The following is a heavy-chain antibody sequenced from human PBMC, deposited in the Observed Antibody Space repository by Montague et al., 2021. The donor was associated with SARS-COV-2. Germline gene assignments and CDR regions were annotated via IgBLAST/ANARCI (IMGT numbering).Heavy chain of an antibody. CDR2: IYYNGYT. D-gene: IGHD3-22*01. Sequence: SETLSLTCTVSGDSISTYYWSWNRQPPGKGLEWIGYIYYNGYTNYNPSLKSRVTISVDTSKNQFSLRLSSVTAADTAVYFCARGGATYYYDTSGYVNAFDTWGQGTMVTVSS. CDR3: ARGGATYYYDTSGYVNAFDT. J-gene: IGHJ3*02. CDR1: GDSISTYY. V-gene: IGHV4-59*01.